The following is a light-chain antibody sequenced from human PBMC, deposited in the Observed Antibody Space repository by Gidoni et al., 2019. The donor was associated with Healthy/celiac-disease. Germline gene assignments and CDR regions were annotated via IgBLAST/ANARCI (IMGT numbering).Light chain of an antibody. J-gene: IGKJ1*01. CDR2: KAS. V-gene: IGKV1-5*03. Sequence: DSQMNQTPSTLSASVGDRVTITCRASQSISSWLAWYQQKPGKAPKLLIYKASSLESGVPSRFSGSGSGTEFTLTISSLQPDDFATYYCQQCNSYPRTFGQGTKVEIK. CDR1: QSISSW. CDR3: QQCNSYPRT.